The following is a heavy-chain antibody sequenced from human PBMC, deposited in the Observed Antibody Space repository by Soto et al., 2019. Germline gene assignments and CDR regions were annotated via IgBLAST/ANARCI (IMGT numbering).Heavy chain of an antibody. Sequence: GWSLRLSCAASGFTFSSYAMSWVRQAPGKGLEWVSAISGSGGSTYYADSVKGRFTISRDNSKNTLYLQMNSLRAEDTAVYYCAKGRYSYGSLYYFDYWGQGTLVTV. CDR1: GFTFSSYA. J-gene: IGHJ4*02. CDR3: AKGRYSYGSLYYFDY. V-gene: IGHV3-23*01. CDR2: ISGSGGST. D-gene: IGHD5-18*01.